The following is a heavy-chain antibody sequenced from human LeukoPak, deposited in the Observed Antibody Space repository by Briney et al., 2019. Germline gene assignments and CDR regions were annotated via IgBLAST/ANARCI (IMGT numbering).Heavy chain of an antibody. D-gene: IGHD2-15*01. Sequence: SETLSLTCTVSGGSISSRSYYWGWIRQPPGKGLEWIGSIYSSGSTYSNPSLKSRVTLSVDTSKNQFSLNLSSVTAADTAVYYCAGHYCSGGSCYSNGFDYWGQGTLVTVSS. V-gene: IGHV4-39*01. CDR3: AGHYCSGGSCYSNGFDY. J-gene: IGHJ4*02. CDR2: IYSSGST. CDR1: GGSISSRSYY.